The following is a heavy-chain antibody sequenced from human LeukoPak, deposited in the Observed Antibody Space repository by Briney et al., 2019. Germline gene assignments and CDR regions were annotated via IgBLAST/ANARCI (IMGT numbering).Heavy chain of an antibody. V-gene: IGHV1-46*01. D-gene: IGHD3-10*01. Sequence: ASVKVSCKASGYTFTSYYMHWVRQAPGQGLEWMGIINPSGGSTSYAQKFQGRVTMTRDTSTSTVYMELSSLRSEDTAVYYCAREYDTMARGVIPRIDYWGQGTLVTVSS. CDR1: GYTFTSYY. J-gene: IGHJ4*02. CDR2: INPSGGST. CDR3: AREYDTMARGVIPRIDY.